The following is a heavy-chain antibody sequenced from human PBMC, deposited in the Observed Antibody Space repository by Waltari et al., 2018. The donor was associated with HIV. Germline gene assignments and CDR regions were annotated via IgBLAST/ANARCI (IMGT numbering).Heavy chain of an antibody. J-gene: IGHJ4*02. V-gene: IGHV3-13*01. Sequence: EVQLVESGGGLVQPGGSLRLSCAASGFASSNYELHWVRQAAGKGLEWVSFIGTSGDTYYSDSVKGRFSISRENAENSFYLQMNSLTAGDTAVYYCARGKISAPGTSYFDYWGQGTLVTVSS. D-gene: IGHD6-13*01. CDR3: ARGKISAPGTSYFDY. CDR2: IGTSGDT. CDR1: GFASSNYE.